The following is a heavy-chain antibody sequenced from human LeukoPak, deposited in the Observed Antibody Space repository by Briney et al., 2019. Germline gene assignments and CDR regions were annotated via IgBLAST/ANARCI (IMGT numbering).Heavy chain of an antibody. CDR3: AKDGAILTGYYDY. CDR2: IIGSGGST. J-gene: IGHJ4*02. CDR1: GFTFSSYA. V-gene: IGHV3-23*01. Sequence: PGGSLRLSCAASGFTFSSYAMSWVRPAPGKGLEGVSAIIGSGGSTYYADSVKGRFTISRDNSKNTLYLQMNSLRAEDTAVYYCAKDGAILTGYYDYWGQGTLVTVSS. D-gene: IGHD3-9*01.